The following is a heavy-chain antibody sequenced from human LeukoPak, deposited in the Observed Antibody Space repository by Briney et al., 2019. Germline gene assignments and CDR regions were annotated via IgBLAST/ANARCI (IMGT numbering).Heavy chain of an antibody. J-gene: IGHJ4*02. CDR1: GYTFTGYY. Sequence: APVKVSCKASGYTFTGYYMHWVRQAPGQGLEWMGWINPNSGGTNYAQKFQGRVTMTRDTSISTAYMELSRLRSDDTAVYYCARETRVTYYGSGSYPFDYWGQGTLVTVSS. V-gene: IGHV1-2*02. CDR2: INPNSGGT. CDR3: ARETRVTYYGSGSYPFDY. D-gene: IGHD3-10*01.